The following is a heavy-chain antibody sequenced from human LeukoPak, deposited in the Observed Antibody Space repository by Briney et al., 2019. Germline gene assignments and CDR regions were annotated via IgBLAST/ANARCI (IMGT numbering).Heavy chain of an antibody. V-gene: IGHV4-59*01. CDR3: ARGGLLRYFDWLSHGAFDI. J-gene: IGHJ3*02. D-gene: IGHD3-9*01. Sequence: SETLSLTCTVSGDSIRSSYWSWIRQSPGKGLEWIGFIYTTGSTDYNPSLKSRVTISVDTSKNQFSLKLSSVTAADTAVYYCARGGLLRYFDWLSHGAFDIWGQGTMVTVSS. CDR2: IYTTGST. CDR1: GDSIRSSY.